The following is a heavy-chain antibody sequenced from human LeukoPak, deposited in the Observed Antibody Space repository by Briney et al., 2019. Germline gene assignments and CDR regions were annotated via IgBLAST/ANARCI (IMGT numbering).Heavy chain of an antibody. CDR2: INSDGGIT. J-gene: IGHJ3*01. Sequence: GGSLRLSCAASGFTLSSYWMHWVRQAPGKGLVWVAGINSDGGITRYADSVKGRFIITRDNAKNMLYLQMNSLRAEDTAVYYCSSMNGHAFDLWAQGTRVTVSS. V-gene: IGHV3-74*01. CDR3: SSMNGHAFDL. CDR1: GFTLSSYW. D-gene: IGHD2-8*01.